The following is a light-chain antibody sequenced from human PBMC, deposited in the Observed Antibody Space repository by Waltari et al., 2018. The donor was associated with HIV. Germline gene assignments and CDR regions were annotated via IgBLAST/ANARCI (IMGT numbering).Light chain of an antibody. CDR2: VAS. CDR3: QQYYSTPWT. CDR1: PSVLYSSNNKNY. Sequence: DIVMTQSPDSLAVSLGERATINCKSSPSVLYSSNNKNYLAWYQQKPGHPPNLLIYVASTRESGVPDRFSGSGSGTDFTLTISSLQAEDVAVYYCQQYYSTPWTFGQGTKVEIK. V-gene: IGKV4-1*01. J-gene: IGKJ1*01.